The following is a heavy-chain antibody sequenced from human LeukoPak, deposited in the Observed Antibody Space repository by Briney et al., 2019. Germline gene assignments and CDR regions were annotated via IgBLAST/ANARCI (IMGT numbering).Heavy chain of an antibody. D-gene: IGHD3-16*01. Sequence: GSLRLSCAASGFTFSSYAMSWVRQAPGKGLEWVANIKQDGSEKYYVDSVKGRFTISRDNAKNSLYLQMNSLRAEDTAVYYCARDPGDYVWGSLLYFDYWGQGTLDTVSS. CDR1: GFTFSSYA. CDR2: IKQDGSEK. CDR3: ARDPGDYVWGSLLYFDY. J-gene: IGHJ4*02. V-gene: IGHV3-7*01.